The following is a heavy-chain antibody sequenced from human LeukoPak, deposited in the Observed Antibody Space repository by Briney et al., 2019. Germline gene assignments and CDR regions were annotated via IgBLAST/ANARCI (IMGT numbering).Heavy chain of an antibody. V-gene: IGHV3-11*06. CDR3: VRDRSGSYPYYFDF. J-gene: IGHJ4*02. CDR2: ISTSSSHT. D-gene: IGHD1-26*01. CDR1: GFTFSDYY. Sequence: GGSLRLSCAASGFTFSDYYMSWIRQAPGKGLEWVSYISTSSSHTKYADSVKGRFTISRDNAKNSLYLEMNSLRAEDTAVYYCVRDRSGSYPYYFDFWGQGTLLTASS.